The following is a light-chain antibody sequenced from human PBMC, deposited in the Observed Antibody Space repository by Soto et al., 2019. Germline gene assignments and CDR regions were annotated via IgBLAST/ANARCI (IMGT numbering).Light chain of an antibody. CDR2: DNN. J-gene: IGLJ2*01. CDR1: SSNIGNNY. V-gene: IGLV1-51*01. CDR3: GPWDSSLTAVV. Sequence: QSVLTQPPSVSAAPGQKVTISCSGSSSNIGNNYVSWYQQLPGTAPKLLIYDNNNRPSGIPDRFSGSKSGTSATLGITGLQTGDEADYYCGPWDSSLTAVVFGGGTKLTGL.